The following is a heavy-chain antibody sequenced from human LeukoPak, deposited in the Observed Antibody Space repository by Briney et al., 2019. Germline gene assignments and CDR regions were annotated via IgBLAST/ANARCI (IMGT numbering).Heavy chain of an antibody. CDR2: INWNGGST. D-gene: IGHD6-19*01. CDR3: ARRINKGYNIGWRGWFDP. J-gene: IGHJ5*02. CDR1: GFMFDEYA. Sequence: GGSLRLSCAASGFMFDEYAMSWVRQAPGKGLEWVSGINWNGGSTGYADSVKGRFTISRDNAKNSLYLQMNRLRGEDTALYYCARRINKGYNIGWRGWFDPWGQGTLVTVSS. V-gene: IGHV3-20*04.